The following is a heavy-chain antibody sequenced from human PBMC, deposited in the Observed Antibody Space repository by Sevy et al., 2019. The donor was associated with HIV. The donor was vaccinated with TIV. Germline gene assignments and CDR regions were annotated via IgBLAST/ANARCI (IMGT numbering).Heavy chain of an antibody. V-gene: IGHV3-30*04. CDR2: ISYDGSRK. CDR1: GFTFSDYT. D-gene: IGHD3-10*01. J-gene: IGHJ5*01. CDR3: TRVRGLLGWFDS. Sequence: GGSLRLSCAASGFTFSDYTIHWVRQAPGKGLEWVAVISYDGSRKSYADSVKGRFTISRDNSKNTLFLQMNSLRAADTAVYYCTRVRGLLGWFDSWGQGTLVTVSS.